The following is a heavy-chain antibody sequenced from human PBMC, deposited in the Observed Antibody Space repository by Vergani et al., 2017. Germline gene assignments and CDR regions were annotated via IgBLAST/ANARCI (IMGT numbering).Heavy chain of an antibody. D-gene: IGHD3-10*01. V-gene: IGHV4-39*01. CDR2: IYYSGST. CDR1: GGSISSSSYY. CDR3: ARHFDYYGYDY. Sequence: QLQLQESGPGLVKPSETLSLTCTVSGGSISSSSYYWGWIRQPPGKGLEWIGSIYYSGSTYYNPSLQSRVTISVDTSKNQFSLKLSSVTAADTAVYYCARHFDYYGYDYWGQGTLVTVSS. J-gene: IGHJ4*02.